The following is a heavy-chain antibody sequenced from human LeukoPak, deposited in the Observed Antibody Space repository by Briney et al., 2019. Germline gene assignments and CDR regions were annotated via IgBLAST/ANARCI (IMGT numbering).Heavy chain of an antibody. CDR3: ARLGSDYYYAPNWFDP. J-gene: IGHJ5*02. D-gene: IGHD3-10*01. CDR2: IYPGDSDT. V-gene: IGHV5-51*01. CDR1: GYSFTSYR. Sequence: GESLKISCKGSGYSFTSYRIGWVRQMPGKGLEWMGIIYPGDSDTRYSPSFQGQVTISADKSISTAYLQWSSLKASDTAMYYCARLGSDYYYAPNWFDPWGQGTLVTVSS.